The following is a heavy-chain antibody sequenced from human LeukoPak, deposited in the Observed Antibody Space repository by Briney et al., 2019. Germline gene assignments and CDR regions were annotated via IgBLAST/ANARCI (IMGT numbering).Heavy chain of an antibody. D-gene: IGHD2-15*01. CDR3: ARARGYCSGGSCNSARPLDY. CDR1: GFTFSSYG. J-gene: IGHJ4*02. V-gene: IGHV3-33*01. Sequence: PGGSLRLSCAASGFTFSSYGMHWVRQAPGKGLEWVAVIWYDGSNKYYADSVKGRFTISRDNSKNTLYLQMNSLRAEDTAVYYCARARGYCSGGSCNSARPLDYWGQGTLDTVSS. CDR2: IWYDGSNK.